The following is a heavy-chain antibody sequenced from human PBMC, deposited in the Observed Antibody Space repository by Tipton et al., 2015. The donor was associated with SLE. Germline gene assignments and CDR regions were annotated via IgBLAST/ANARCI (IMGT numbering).Heavy chain of an antibody. V-gene: IGHV3-23*01. CDR1: GFTFRTYS. Sequence: GSLRLSCAASGFTFRTYSMSWVRQAPGKGLEWVSGISGGGGSTYYADSVKGRFTISRDNSKSTLYVQMNSLTADDTAVYYCAKDRFCGGGTCIASYFDSWGQGALVSVSS. J-gene: IGHJ4*02. CDR2: ISGGGGST. D-gene: IGHD2-15*01. CDR3: AKDRFCGGGTCIASYFDS.